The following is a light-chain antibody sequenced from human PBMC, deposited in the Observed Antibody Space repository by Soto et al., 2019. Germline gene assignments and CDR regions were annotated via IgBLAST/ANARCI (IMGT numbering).Light chain of an antibody. J-gene: IGLJ1*01. CDR1: SSDVGGYNY. CDR3: SSYAGSSNV. CDR2: EVN. V-gene: IGLV2-8*01. Sequence: QSALTQPPSASGSPGQSVAISCTGTSSDVGGYNYVSWYQQHPGKAPNLMIYEVNKRPSGVPDRFSGSKSGNTACLTVSGLQAEDEADYYCSSYAGSSNVFGTGTKLTVL.